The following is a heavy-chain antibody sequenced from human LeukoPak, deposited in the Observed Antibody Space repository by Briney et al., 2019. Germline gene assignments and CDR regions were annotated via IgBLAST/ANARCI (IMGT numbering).Heavy chain of an antibody. J-gene: IGHJ5*02. CDR3: ARDRLNNWFDP. D-gene: IGHD6-19*01. CDR1: GYTFTDYY. CDR2: INPNSGAT. V-gene: IGHV1-2*02. Sequence: ASVKVSCKASGYTFTDYYLHWVRQAPGQGLEWMGFINPNSGATTYAQKFRGRVSVTRDTSISTANMELSSLRSDDTAVYYCARDRLNNWFDPWGQGTLVTVSS.